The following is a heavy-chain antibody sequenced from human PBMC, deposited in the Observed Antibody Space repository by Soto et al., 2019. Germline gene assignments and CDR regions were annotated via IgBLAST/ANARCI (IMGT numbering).Heavy chain of an antibody. V-gene: IGHV3-30*18. D-gene: IGHD6-19*01. CDR3: AKDVGIALGPLGY. Sequence: GGSLRLSCAASGFTFSSYGIHWVRQAPGKGLEWVAVISYDGSNKYYADSVKGRFTISRDNSKNTLYLQMNSLRAEGTAVYYCAKDVGIALGPLGYGVQGTLV. J-gene: IGHJ4*02. CDR1: GFTFSSYG. CDR2: ISYDGSNK.